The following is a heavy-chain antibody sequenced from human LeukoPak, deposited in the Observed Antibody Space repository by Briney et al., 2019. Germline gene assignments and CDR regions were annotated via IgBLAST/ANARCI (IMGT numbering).Heavy chain of an antibody. Sequence: SQTLSLTCAVYVGSFSGYYWGCITQPPAKGLEWVGEINHSGSTNYNPSLKSRVTISVDTSKNQFSLKLSSVTAADTAVYYCARFERSSGWYGGVYWGQGTLVTVSS. V-gene: IGHV4-34*01. J-gene: IGHJ4*02. CDR3: ARFERSSGWYGGVY. CDR2: INHSGST. CDR1: VGSFSGYY. D-gene: IGHD6-19*01.